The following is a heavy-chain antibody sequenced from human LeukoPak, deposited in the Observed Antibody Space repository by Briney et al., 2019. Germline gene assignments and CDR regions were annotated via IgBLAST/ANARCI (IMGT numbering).Heavy chain of an antibody. CDR1: GFTFGDYA. CDR3: TRVPGYCSGGSCYSP. V-gene: IGHV3-49*03. Sequence: GGSLRLSCTASGFTFGDYAMSWFRQAPGKGLEWVGFIRSKAYGGTTEYAASVKGRFTISRDDSKSIAYLQMNGLKTEDTAVYYCTRVPGYCSGGSCYSPWGQGTLVTVSS. D-gene: IGHD2-15*01. J-gene: IGHJ5*02. CDR2: IRSKAYGGTT.